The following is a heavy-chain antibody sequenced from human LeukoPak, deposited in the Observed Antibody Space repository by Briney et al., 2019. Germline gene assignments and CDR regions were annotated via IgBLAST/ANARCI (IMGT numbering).Heavy chain of an antibody. D-gene: IGHD3-10*01. CDR3: ARGGYYGSGSPGLGLEFDY. Sequence: PGGSLRLSCAASGFTFSNYGMHWVRQAPGKGLEWVAVISYDGSNKYYADSVKGRFTISRDNSKNTLYLQMNSLRAEDTAVYYCARGGYYGSGSPGLGLEFDYWGQGTLVTVSS. CDR1: GFTFSNYG. J-gene: IGHJ4*02. CDR2: ISYDGSNK. V-gene: IGHV3-30*19.